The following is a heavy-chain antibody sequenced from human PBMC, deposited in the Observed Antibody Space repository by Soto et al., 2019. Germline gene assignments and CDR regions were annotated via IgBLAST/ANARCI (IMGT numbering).Heavy chain of an antibody. Sequence: QVQLVQSGAEVKKPGASVKVSCKASGYTFSSYYLHWVRQAPGQGLEWMGIINPSSGSTTYAQKYQGRVTVTRDTSTSTIYMELSSLRSEDTAVYYCARALGTVVVLAPDTFDIWGKGTMVTDSS. J-gene: IGHJ3*02. V-gene: IGHV1-46*01. CDR3: ARALGTVVVLAPDTFDI. D-gene: IGHD2-15*01. CDR2: INPSSGST. CDR1: GYTFSSYY.